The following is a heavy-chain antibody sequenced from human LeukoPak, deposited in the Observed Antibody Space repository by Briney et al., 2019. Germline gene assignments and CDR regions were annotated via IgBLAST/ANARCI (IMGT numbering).Heavy chain of an antibody. CDR3: ARGRRNVLLWFGELI. V-gene: IGHV4-30-4*01. D-gene: IGHD3-10*01. J-gene: IGHJ4*02. CDR2: IYYSGST. CDR1: GGSNSSGDYY. Sequence: SETLSLXCTVSGGSNSSGDYYWSWSRQPPGKGPEWIGYIYYSGSTYYNPSLKSRVTISVDTSKNQFSLKLSSVTAADTAVYYCARGRRNVLLWFGELIWGQGTLVTVSS.